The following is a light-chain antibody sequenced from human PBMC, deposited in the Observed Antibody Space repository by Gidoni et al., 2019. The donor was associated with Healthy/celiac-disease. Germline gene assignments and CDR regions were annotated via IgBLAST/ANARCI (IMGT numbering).Light chain of an antibody. V-gene: IGKV3-11*01. Sequence: EIVLTQSPATLSLSPGERATLSCRASQSVSSYLAWYQQKPGQAPRLLIYDTSNRATGLPARFSGSGSGTDFTLTISSLEPENVAVYYCQQRSNWLTFGGGTKVEIK. CDR3: QQRSNWLT. CDR1: QSVSSY. J-gene: IGKJ4*01. CDR2: DTS.